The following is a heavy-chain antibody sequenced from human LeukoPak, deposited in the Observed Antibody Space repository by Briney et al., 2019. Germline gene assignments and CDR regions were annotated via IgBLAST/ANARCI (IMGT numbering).Heavy chain of an antibody. CDR2: ISGSGGST. D-gene: IGHD2-21*01. CDR1: GFTFSSYA. V-gene: IGHV3-23*01. CDR3: TNDGEGRVIDY. J-gene: IGHJ4*02. Sequence: SGGSLRLSCAASGFTFSSYAMSWVRQAPGKGLEWVSAISGSGGSTYYADSVKGRFTISRDNSKNTLYLQMNSLKAEDTAVYYCTNDGEGRVIDYWGQGTLVTVSS.